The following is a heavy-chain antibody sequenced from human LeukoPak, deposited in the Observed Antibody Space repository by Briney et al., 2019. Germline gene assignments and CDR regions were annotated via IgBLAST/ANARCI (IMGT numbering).Heavy chain of an antibody. Sequence: GGSLRLSCAASGFTFSSYAMHWVRQAPGKGLEWVAVISYDGGNKYYADSVKGRFTISRDNSKNTLYLQMNSLRAEDTAVYYCAKSIDFWSGYSDYWGQGTLVTVSS. V-gene: IGHV3-30*04. CDR1: GFTFSSYA. CDR2: ISYDGGNK. CDR3: AKSIDFWSGYSDY. D-gene: IGHD3-3*01. J-gene: IGHJ4*02.